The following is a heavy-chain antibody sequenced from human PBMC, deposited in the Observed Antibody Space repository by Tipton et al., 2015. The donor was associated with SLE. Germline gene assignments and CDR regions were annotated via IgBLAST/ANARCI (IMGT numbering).Heavy chain of an antibody. J-gene: IGHJ4*02. D-gene: IGHD3-10*01. CDR2: IYYSGST. V-gene: IGHV4-59*12. Sequence: TLSLTCTVSGGSISSYSWSWIRQPPGKGLEWIGYIYYSGSTNYNPSLKSRVTISVDTSKNQFSLKVTSVTAADTALYYCARDIWNYGSGTFFPFDSWGQGTLVTVSS. CDR1: GGSISSYS. CDR3: ARDIWNYGSGTFFPFDS.